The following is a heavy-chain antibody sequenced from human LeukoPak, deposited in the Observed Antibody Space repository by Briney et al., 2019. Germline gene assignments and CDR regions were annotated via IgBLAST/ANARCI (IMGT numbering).Heavy chain of an antibody. J-gene: IGHJ6*02. Sequence: PSETLSLTCTVSGGSISSSSYYWGWIRQPPGKGLEWIGSIYYSGSTYYNPSLKSRVTISVGTSKNQFSLKLSSVTAADTAVYYCASRGRYYYYGMDVWGQGTTVTVSS. CDR1: GGSISSSSYY. V-gene: IGHV4-39*01. CDR2: IYYSGST. CDR3: ASRGRYYYYGMDV. D-gene: IGHD5-24*01.